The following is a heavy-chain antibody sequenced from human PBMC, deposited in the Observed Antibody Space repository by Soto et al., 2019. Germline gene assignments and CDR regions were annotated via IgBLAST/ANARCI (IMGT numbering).Heavy chain of an antibody. D-gene: IGHD3-10*01. Sequence: PSETLSLTCAVYVGSFSGYYWSCIRHPPGKGLEWIGEINHSGSTNYNPSLKSRVTISVDTSKNQFSLKLSSVTAAETAVYYCARTRGRRFGELLYRATSYGMQVLGQGTTDMVSS. CDR1: VGSFSGYY. CDR3: ARTRGRRFGELLYRATSYGMQV. CDR2: INHSGST. V-gene: IGHV4-34*01. J-gene: IGHJ6*01.